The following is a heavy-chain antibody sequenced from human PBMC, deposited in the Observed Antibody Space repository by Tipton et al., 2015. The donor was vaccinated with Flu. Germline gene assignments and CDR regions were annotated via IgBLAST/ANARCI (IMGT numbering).Heavy chain of an antibody. CDR2: IYYSGST. CDR1: GGSISSSSYY. V-gene: IGHV4-39*07. Sequence: SLTCTVSGGSISSSSYYWGWIRQPPGKGLEWIGSIYYSGSTYYNPSLKSRVTISVDTSKNQFSLKLSSVTAADTAVYYCARAHGQHWGQGTLVTVSS. CDR3: ARAHGQH. J-gene: IGHJ1*01.